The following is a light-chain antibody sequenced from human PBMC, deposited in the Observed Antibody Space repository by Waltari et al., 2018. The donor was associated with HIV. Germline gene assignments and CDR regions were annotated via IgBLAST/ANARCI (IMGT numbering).Light chain of an antibody. CDR2: QNK. Sequence: TQPPSMSVSPGQTASITCSGDKLGDKYVCWYQQKPGQSPVLVIYQNKKRPSGIPERFSGSNSGNTGTLTISGTQAVDEADYYCQAWDSSTRGLFGGGTKLTVL. CDR1: KLGDKY. V-gene: IGLV3-1*01. CDR3: QAWDSSTRGL. J-gene: IGLJ2*01.